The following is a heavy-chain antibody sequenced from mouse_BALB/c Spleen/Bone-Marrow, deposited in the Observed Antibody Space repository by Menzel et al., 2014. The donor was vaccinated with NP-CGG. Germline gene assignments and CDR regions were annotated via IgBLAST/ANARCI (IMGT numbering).Heavy chain of an antibody. CDR1: GFNIKDAY. Sequence: VQLEHSGAELVKPGASVKLSCTASGFNIKDAYMHWVKQRPEQGLEWIGRIDPANGNTKYDPKFQGKATITADTSSNAAYLQLSSLTSEDTAVYYCANYCCGSSLSAYWGQGTLVTVSA. J-gene: IGHJ3*01. D-gene: IGHD1-1*01. V-gene: IGHV14-3*02. CDR3: ANYCCGSSLSAY. CDR2: IDPANGNT.